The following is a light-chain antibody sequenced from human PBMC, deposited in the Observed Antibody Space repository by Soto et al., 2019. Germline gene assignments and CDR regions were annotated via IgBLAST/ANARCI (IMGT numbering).Light chain of an antibody. V-gene: IGLV2-14*01. Sequence: QPALTQPASVSGSPGQSITISCTGTSSDVGGYNYVSWYQQHPGKAPKVIIYEVINRPSGVSNRFSGSKSGNTASLTISGLQAEDEADYYCISYTSIRTLVFGTGTKATV. J-gene: IGLJ1*01. CDR3: ISYTSIRTLV. CDR2: EVI. CDR1: SSDVGGYNY.